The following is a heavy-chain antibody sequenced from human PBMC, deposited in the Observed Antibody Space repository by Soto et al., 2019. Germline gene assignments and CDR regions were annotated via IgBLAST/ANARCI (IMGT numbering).Heavy chain of an antibody. J-gene: IGHJ4*02. CDR2: INDDGIST. Sequence: PVGSLRLSCAASGFTFSMYWMHWVRQVPGKGPEWVSRINDDGISTSYADSVKGRFTISRDNAKNTLYLQMNALRVEDTAVYYCTRGPRSTSTGTGAFWGQGTLVTVSS. CDR1: GFTFSMYW. CDR3: TRGPRSTSTGTGAF. V-gene: IGHV3-74*01. D-gene: IGHD1-1*01.